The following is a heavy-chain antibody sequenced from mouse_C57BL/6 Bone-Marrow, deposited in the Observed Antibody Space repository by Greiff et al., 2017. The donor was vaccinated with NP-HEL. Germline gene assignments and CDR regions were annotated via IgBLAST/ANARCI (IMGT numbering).Heavy chain of an antibody. CDR3: ARDDCYGSSYCAMDY. Sequence: EVKVVESGGGLVKPGGSLKLSCAASGFTFSSYAMSWVRQTPEKRLEWVATISDGGSYTYYPDNVKGRFTLSIDNANNNQYLQMSHLKSEDTAMYYCARDDCYGSSYCAMDYWGQGTSVTVSA. CDR2: ISDGGSYT. V-gene: IGHV5-4*01. J-gene: IGHJ4*01. D-gene: IGHD1-1*01. CDR1: GFTFSSYA.